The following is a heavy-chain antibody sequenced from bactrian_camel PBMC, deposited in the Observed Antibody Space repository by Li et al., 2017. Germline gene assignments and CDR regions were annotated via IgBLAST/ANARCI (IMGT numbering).Heavy chain of an antibody. CDR3: AAARQGCVGALAAFEYDY. CDR2: IAGSSRN. CDR1: GAAVTSYC. D-gene: IGHD5*01. V-gene: IGHV3S55*01. J-gene: IGHJ4*01. Sequence: HVQLVESGGGSVQTGGSLRLTCVASGAAVTSYCMGWFRQAPGKEREGVSWIAGSSRNDHAGPEKGRFTASQDNAKNTLYLQMDSLTPEDSGTYYCAAARQGCVGALAAFEYDYWGQGTQVTVS.